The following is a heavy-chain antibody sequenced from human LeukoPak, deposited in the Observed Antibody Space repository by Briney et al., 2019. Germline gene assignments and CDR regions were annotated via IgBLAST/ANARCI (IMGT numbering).Heavy chain of an antibody. CDR3: ARDGWLQLHAFDI. CDR1: GGTLSSYG. J-gene: IGHJ3*02. Sequence: GASVKVSCKASGGTLSSYGISWVRQAPGQGLEWMGGIIPIFGRAKYAQKFQGRVTITADESTSTAYMEVNSLRSEDTAVYYCARDGWLQLHAFDIWGQGTMVTVSS. CDR2: IIPIFGRA. V-gene: IGHV1-69*13. D-gene: IGHD5-24*01.